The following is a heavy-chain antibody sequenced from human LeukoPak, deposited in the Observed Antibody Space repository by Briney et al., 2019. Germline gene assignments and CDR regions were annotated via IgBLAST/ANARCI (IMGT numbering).Heavy chain of an antibody. J-gene: IGHJ4*02. CDR3: ASSPYSSSWLYYFDY. CDR2: IYSGGST. D-gene: IGHD6-13*01. V-gene: IGHV3-66*01. Sequence: PGGSLRLSCAASGFTVSSNYMSWVRQAPGKGLEWVSVIYSGGSTYYADSVKGRFTISRDNSKNTLYLQMNSLRAEDTAVYYCASSPYSSSWLYYFDYWGQGTLVTVSS. CDR1: GFTVSSNY.